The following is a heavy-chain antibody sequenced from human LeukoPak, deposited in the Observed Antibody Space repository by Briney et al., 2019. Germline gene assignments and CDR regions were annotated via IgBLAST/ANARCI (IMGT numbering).Heavy chain of an antibody. CDR2: IRYDGSNK. J-gene: IGHJ6*03. CDR3: ARGRPYYYGSGSSPGAVELPYYMDV. V-gene: IGHV3-30*02. D-gene: IGHD3-10*01. CDR1: GFTFSSYG. Sequence: GGSLRLSCAASGFTFSSYGMHWVRQAPGKGLEWVAFIRYDGSNKYYADSVKGRFTISRDNSKNTLYLQMNSLRAEDTAVYYCARGRPYYYGSGSSPGAVELPYYMDVWGKGTTVTVSS.